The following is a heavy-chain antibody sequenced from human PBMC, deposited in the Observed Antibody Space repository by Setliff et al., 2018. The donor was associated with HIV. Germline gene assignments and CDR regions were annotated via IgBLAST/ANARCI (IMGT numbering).Heavy chain of an antibody. Sequence: SETLSLTCTVSGGSIRRSSYYWGWIRQPPGKGLEWIGSFSYSESTYYNPSLKSRVTISVDASKNQFSLKLSSVTAADTAVYYCASLPPLYDSSGYYFDYWGQGTLVTVSS. CDR1: GGSIRRSSYY. J-gene: IGHJ4*02. V-gene: IGHV4-39*01. CDR3: ASLPPLYDSSGYYFDY. CDR2: FSYSEST. D-gene: IGHD3-22*01.